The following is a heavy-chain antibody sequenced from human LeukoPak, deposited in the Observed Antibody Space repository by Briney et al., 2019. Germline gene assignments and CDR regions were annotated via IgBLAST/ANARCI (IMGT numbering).Heavy chain of an antibody. CDR3: ARGPESYYYGSGSPITPFDY. CDR1: GYTFTSYY. D-gene: IGHD3-10*01. Sequence: ASVKVSCKASGYTFTSYYMHWVRQAPGQGLEWMGIINPSGGSTSYAQKFQGRVTMTRDTSTSTVYMELSSLRSEDTAVYYCARGPESYYYGSGSPITPFDYWGQGTLVTVSS. CDR2: INPSGGST. V-gene: IGHV1-46*01. J-gene: IGHJ4*02.